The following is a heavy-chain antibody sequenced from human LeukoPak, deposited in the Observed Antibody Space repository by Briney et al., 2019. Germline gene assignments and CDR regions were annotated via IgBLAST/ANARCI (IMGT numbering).Heavy chain of an antibody. V-gene: IGHV3-7*01. D-gene: IGHD3-3*01. CDR2: IKQDGSQE. CDR3: ARGVPYDSWSGPHYSDY. Sequence: AGGSLRLSCAASRFTLSTYWMSWVRRAPGKGLEWVAHIKQDGSQEYYVDSVKGRFTISRDSAKNSLYLQMNSLRAEDTAVYYCARGVPYDSWSGPHYSDYWGQGTLVTVSS. CDR1: RFTLSTYW. J-gene: IGHJ4*02.